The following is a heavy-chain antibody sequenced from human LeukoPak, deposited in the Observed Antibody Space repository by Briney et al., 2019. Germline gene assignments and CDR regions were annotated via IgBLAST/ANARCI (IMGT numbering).Heavy chain of an antibody. V-gene: IGHV5-51*01. J-gene: IGHJ4*02. Sequence: GESLKISCKGSGYSFTSYWIGWVRQMPGKGLEWMGIIYPGDSDTRYSPSFQGQVTISADKSISTAYLQWSSLKASDTAMYYCARPYYCDSSGYGDSDYWGQGTLVTVSS. CDR1: GYSFTSYW. D-gene: IGHD3-22*01. CDR2: IYPGDSDT. CDR3: ARPYYCDSSGYGDSDY.